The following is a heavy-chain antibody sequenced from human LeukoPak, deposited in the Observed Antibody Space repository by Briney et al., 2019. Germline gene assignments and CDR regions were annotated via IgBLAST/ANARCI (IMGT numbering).Heavy chain of an antibody. V-gene: IGHV3-74*01. CDR3: ARSGGSNQPYDY. CDR2: INTDGSST. J-gene: IGHJ4*02. D-gene: IGHD1-26*01. CDR1: GFIFSSHC. Sequence: GGSLRLSCAASGFIFSSHCMHWVRQAPGKGLIWISRINTDGSSTTYADSVKGRFTVSRDNAKNTLYLQMNSLRAEDTAVYFCARSGGSNQPYDYWGQGILVTDSS.